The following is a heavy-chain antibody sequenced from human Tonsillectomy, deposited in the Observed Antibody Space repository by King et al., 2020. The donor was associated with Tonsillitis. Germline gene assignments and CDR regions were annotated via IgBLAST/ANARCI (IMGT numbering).Heavy chain of an antibody. V-gene: IGHV3-23*04. CDR2: ISGSGGST. CDR1: GFTFSSYA. J-gene: IGHJ4*02. Sequence: EVQLVESGGGLVQPGGSLRLSCAASGFTFSSYAMSWVRQAPGKGLEWGSAISGSGGSTYYADSVKGRFTISKDNSKIPRYLQMNSLRAEDTAVYYCAKVAVGPGEFDYWGQGTLVTVSS. CDR3: AKVAVGPGEFDY. D-gene: IGHD1-1*01.